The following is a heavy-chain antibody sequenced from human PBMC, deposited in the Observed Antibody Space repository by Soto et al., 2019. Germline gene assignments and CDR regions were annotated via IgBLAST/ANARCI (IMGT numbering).Heavy chain of an antibody. D-gene: IGHD3-9*01. CDR1: GYTFTGYY. CDR2: INPNSGGT. J-gene: IGHJ5*02. V-gene: IGHV1-2*02. CDR3: ARLDRYDTQTWGTNWFDP. Sequence: GASVKVSCKASGYTFTGYYMHWVRQAPGQGLEWMGWINPNSGGTNYAQKFQGRVTMTRDTSISTAYMELSRLRSDDTAVYYCARLDRYDTQTWGTNWFDPWGQGTLVTVSS.